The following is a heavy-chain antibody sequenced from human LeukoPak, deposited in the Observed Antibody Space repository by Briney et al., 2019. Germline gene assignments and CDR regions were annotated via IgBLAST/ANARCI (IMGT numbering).Heavy chain of an antibody. CDR3: AKDLYGKMAAAPFDY. V-gene: IGHV3-73*01. CDR2: IRSKADSYAT. CDR1: GFSFSGSG. Sequence: PGGSLRLSCAASGFSFSGSGMHWVRQASGKGLEWVGHIRSKADSYATVYGASVKGRFTITRDDSENTLYLQMNSLRAEDTAVYYCAKDLYGKMAAAPFDYWGQGTLVTVSS. D-gene: IGHD6-13*01. J-gene: IGHJ4*02.